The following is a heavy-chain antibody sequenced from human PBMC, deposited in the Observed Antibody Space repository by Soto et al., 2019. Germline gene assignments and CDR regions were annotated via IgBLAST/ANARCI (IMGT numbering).Heavy chain of an antibody. CDR2: IYWDDDK. CDR3: AHCTVYSVEVTTSAEYFLH. J-gene: IGHJ1*01. CDR1: GFSLSTSGVG. Sequence: SGPTLVNPTQTLTLTCTFSGFSLSTSGVGVGWIRQPPGKALEWLALIYWDDDKRYSPSLKTRLTITKDTSKSQVVLTMTDLDPVDTATYYCAHCTVYSVEVTTSAEYFLHWCPAPLLSV. V-gene: IGHV2-5*02. D-gene: IGHD2-15*01.